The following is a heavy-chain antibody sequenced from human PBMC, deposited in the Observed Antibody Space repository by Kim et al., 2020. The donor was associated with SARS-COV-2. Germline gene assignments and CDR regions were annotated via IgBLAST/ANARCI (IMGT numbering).Heavy chain of an antibody. D-gene: IGHD3-9*01. CDR1: GFTFSNYN. J-gene: IGHJ4*02. CDR3: ARDQGGGFDWLLYYFDY. V-gene: IGHV3-48*02. CDR2: ISSSSTTI. Sequence: GGSLRLSCVGSGFTFSNYNMNWVRQAPGKGLEWVSYISSSSTTIYYADSVKGRFTISRDNAKNSLYLQMNSLRDEDTAVYYCARDQGGGFDWLLYYFDYWGQGTLVTVSS.